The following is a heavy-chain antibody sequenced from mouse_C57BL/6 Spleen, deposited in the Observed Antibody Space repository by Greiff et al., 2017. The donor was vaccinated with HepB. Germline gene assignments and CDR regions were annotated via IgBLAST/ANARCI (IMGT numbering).Heavy chain of an antibody. D-gene: IGHD2-13*01. J-gene: IGHJ3*01. CDR1: GYTFTSYW. CDR2: IDPSDSYT. V-gene: IGHV1-59*01. CDR3: ARLGDSSSFAY. Sequence: QVQLQQPGAELVRPGTSVKLSCKASGYTFTSYWMHWVKQRPGQGLEWIGVIDPSDSYTNYNQKFKGKATLTVDTSPSTAYMQLSSLTSEDSAVYYCARLGDSSSFAYWGQGTLVTVSA.